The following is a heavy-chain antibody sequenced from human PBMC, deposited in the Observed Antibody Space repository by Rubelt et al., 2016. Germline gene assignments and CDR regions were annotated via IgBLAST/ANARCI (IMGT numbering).Heavy chain of an antibody. Sequence: QLQLQESGPGPVKPSETLSLTCTVSGGSINNYYWSWIRQPPGKGLEWIGYIYYSGSTSYNPSLKSRVTISVDTSKNQFSLKLSSVTAADTAVYYCARRRIMGSVWTFDYWGQGTLVTVSS. D-gene: IGHD6-19*01. J-gene: IGHJ4*02. CDR1: GGSINNYY. CDR3: ARRRIMGSVWTFDY. V-gene: IGHV4-59*01. CDR2: IYYSGST.